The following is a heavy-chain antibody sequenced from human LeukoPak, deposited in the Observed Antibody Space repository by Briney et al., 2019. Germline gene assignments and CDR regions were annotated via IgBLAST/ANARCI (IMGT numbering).Heavy chain of an antibody. Sequence: GGSLRLSCAASGFTFSSYSMNWVRQAPGKGLEWVSSISSSSSYIYYADSVKGRFTISRDNAKNSLYLQINGLRAEDTAVYYCARAVIAVAGRCFDYWGQGTLVTVSS. CDR2: ISSSSSYI. V-gene: IGHV3-21*01. J-gene: IGHJ4*02. D-gene: IGHD6-19*01. CDR1: GFTFSSYS. CDR3: ARAVIAVAGRCFDY.